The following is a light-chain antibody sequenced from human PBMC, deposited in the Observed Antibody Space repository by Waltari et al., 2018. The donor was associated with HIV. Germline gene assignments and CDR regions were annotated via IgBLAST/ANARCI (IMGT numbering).Light chain of an antibody. CDR1: QTIVRDY. J-gene: IGKJ1*01. Sequence: EIVLTQSPGTLSLSPGERVTLSCTASQTIVRDYLVWYQQKPGQAPRHLIYGASSRATGIPDRFSGSGSGTDFTLIISRLEPEDFAVYYCHQYGNSPWTFGQGTKVEIK. V-gene: IGKV3-20*01. CDR3: HQYGNSPWT. CDR2: GAS.